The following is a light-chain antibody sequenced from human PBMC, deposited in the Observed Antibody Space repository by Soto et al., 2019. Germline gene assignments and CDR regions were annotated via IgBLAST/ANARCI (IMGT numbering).Light chain of an antibody. CDR3: QQYNTWPIT. V-gene: IGKV3-20*01. CDR1: QRVSSGY. CDR2: GAS. J-gene: IGKJ5*01. Sequence: EIVLTHSPGTLSFSPWERATLSFRASQRVSSGYLGWYRQRPGQAPRLLLYGASNRAAGIPDRFSGRGSGTEFTLTISSLQSEDFAIYYCQQYNTWPITFSQGTRLEIK.